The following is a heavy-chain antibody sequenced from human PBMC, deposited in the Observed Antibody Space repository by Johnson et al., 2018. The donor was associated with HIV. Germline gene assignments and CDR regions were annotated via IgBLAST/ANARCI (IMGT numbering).Heavy chain of an antibody. D-gene: IGHD6-19*01. CDR3: AREPGLVAAFDI. J-gene: IGHJ3*02. CDR2: ISYDGSNK. Sequence: VQLVESGGGVVQPGRSLRLSCAASGFTFSSYGMHWVRQAPGKGLEWVAVISYDGSNKYYADSVKGRFTISRDNSKNTLYLQMNSLRAEDTAVYYCAREPGLVAAFDIWGQGTMVTVSS. V-gene: IGHV3-30*19. CDR1: GFTFSSYG.